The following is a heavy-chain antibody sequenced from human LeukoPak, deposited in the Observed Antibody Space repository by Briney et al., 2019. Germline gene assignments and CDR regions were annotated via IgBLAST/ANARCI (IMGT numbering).Heavy chain of an antibody. V-gene: IGHV3-7*05. Sequence: PGGSLRLSCAASGFTISTYSMDWVRQAPGKGLEWVANIKQDGSEKYYVDSVKGRFTISRDNAKNSLYLQMNSLRAEDTAVYYCARLTGSYYPYWGQGTLVTVSS. D-gene: IGHD1-26*01. CDR1: GFTISTYS. CDR3: ARLTGSYYPY. CDR2: IKQDGSEK. J-gene: IGHJ4*02.